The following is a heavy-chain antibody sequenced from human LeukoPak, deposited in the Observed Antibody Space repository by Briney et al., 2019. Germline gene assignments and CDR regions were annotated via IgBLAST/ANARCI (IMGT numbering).Heavy chain of an antibody. CDR3: ARGGLGNFD. D-gene: IGHD4-23*01. CDR2: VSYDGSKK. V-gene: IGHV3-30*03. CDR1: GFTFSSYG. J-gene: IGHJ4*02. Sequence: GGSLRLSCAASGFTFSSYGMHWVRQAPGKGLEWLAFVSYDGSKKYYSDSVKGRFTISRDNAKNSLYLQMNSLRAEDTAVYYCARGGLGNFDWGQGTLVTVSS.